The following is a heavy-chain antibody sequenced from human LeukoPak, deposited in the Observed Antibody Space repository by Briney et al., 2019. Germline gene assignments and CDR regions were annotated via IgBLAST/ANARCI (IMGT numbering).Heavy chain of an antibody. CDR1: GGSISSGGYY. CDR3: ARCGFWSGYYGTEPPGFDY. CDR2: IYHSGST. D-gene: IGHD3-3*01. V-gene: IGHV4-30-2*01. J-gene: IGHJ4*02. Sequence: SETLSLTCTVSGGSISSGGYYWSWIRQPPGKGLEWIGYIYHSGSTYYNPSLKSRVTISVDRSKNQFSLKLSSVTAADTAVYYCARCGFWSGYYGTEPPGFDYWGQGTLVTVSS.